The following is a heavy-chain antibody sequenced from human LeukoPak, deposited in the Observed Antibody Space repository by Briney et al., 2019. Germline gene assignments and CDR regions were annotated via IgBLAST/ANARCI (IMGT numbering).Heavy chain of an antibody. V-gene: IGHV3-23*01. CDR1: GFTFSSYA. J-gene: IGHJ6*03. Sequence: GGSLRLSCAASGFTFSSYAMNWVRQAPGRGLEWGSGFSGSGGTSYYEDSVKGRFTTSRYNSKNTLYLQMNSLRAEDTAVYYCANGNRCTSPNCLGYYYFYMDVWGKGTTVNVSS. D-gene: IGHD2-8*01. CDR3: ANGNRCTSPNCLGYYYFYMDV. CDR2: FSGSGGTS.